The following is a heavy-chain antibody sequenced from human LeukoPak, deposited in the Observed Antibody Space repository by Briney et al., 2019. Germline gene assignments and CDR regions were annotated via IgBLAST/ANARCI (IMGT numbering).Heavy chain of an antibody. Sequence: PGRSLRLSCAASGFTFSSYGMHWVRQASGKGLEWVGRIRSKANSYATAYAASVKGRFTISRDDSKNTAYLQMNSLKTEDTAVYYCTRLGGSSDWGQGTLVTVSS. V-gene: IGHV3-73*01. CDR3: TRLGGSSD. J-gene: IGHJ4*02. D-gene: IGHD1-26*01. CDR2: IRSKANSYAT. CDR1: GFTFSSYG.